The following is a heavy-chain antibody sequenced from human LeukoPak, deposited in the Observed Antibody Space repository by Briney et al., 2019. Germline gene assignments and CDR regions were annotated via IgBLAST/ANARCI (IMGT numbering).Heavy chain of an antibody. CDR3: ARLSETGWFDP. CDR2: IYYSGST. Sequence: SETLSLTCTVSGGSINSYYWSWIRQPPGKGLEWIGYIYYSGSTNYNPSLKSQVTISVDTSKNQFSLKLSSVTAADTAVYYCARLSETGWFDPWGQGTLVTVSS. V-gene: IGHV4-59*08. J-gene: IGHJ5*02. D-gene: IGHD1-14*01. CDR1: GGSINSYY.